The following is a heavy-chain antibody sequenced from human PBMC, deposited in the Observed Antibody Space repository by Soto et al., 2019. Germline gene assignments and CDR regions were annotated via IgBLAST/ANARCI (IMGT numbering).Heavy chain of an antibody. J-gene: IGHJ6*02. CDR2: INPSGGST. V-gene: IGHV1-46*01. CDR3: ARDPRRYSSSSRQQYYYYYGMDV. D-gene: IGHD6-6*01. Sequence: ASVKVSCKASGSTLTSYYMHWVRQAPGQGLEWMGIINPSGGSTSYAQKFQGRVTMTRDTSTSTVYMELSSLRSEDTAVYYCARDPRRYSSSSRQQYYYYYGMDVWGQGTTVTVSS. CDR1: GSTLTSYY.